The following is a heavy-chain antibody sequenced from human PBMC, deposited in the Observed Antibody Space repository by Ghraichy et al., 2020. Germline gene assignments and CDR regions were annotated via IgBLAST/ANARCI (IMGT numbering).Heavy chain of an antibody. V-gene: IGHV3-30*02. CDR3: ANLGPVYATPFLDY. J-gene: IGHJ4*02. CDR1: GFTFSSYG. Sequence: GESLNISCAASGFTFSSYGMHWVRQAPGKGLEWVAFIRYDGSNKYYADSVKGRFTISRDNSKNTLYLQMNSLRAEDTAVYYCANLGPVYATPFLDYWGQGTLVTVSS. CDR2: IRYDGSNK. D-gene: IGHD2-8*01.